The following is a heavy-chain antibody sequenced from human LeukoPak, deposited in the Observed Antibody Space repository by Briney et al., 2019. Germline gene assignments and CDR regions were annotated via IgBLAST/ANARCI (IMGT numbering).Heavy chain of an antibody. D-gene: IGHD3-16*02. CDR2: IRYDGSNK. CDR3: AREGVYAPDPSSYHRDAFDI. Sequence: GGSLRLSCAASGFTFSSYGMHWVRQAPGKGLEWVAFIRYDGSNKYYADSVKGRFTISRDNSKNTLYLQMNSLRAEDTAVYYCAREGVYAPDPSSYHRDAFDIWGQGTVVIVSS. CDR1: GFTFSSYG. J-gene: IGHJ3*02. V-gene: IGHV3-30*02.